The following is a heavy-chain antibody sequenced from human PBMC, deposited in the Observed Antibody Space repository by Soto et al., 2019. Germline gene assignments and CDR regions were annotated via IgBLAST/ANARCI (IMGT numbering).Heavy chain of an antibody. J-gene: IGHJ4*02. CDR2: ISSSSSTI. D-gene: IGHD3-22*01. CDR3: ARARNYYDSSGYYYFDY. V-gene: IGHV3-48*02. CDR1: GFTFSSYA. Sequence: GGSLRLSCAASGFTFSSYAMSWVRQAPGKGLEWVSYISSSSSTIYYADSVKGRFTISRDNAKNSLYLQMNSLRDEDTAVYYCARARNYYDSSGYYYFDYWGQGTLVTVSS.